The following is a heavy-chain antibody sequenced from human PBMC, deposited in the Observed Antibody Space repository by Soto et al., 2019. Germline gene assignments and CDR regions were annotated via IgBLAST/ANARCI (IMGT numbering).Heavy chain of an antibody. CDR2: IIPIFGTA. CDR1: GGTFSSYA. CDR3: ARALTVPDAVYYYYYGMDV. D-gene: IGHD4-17*01. Sequence: ASVKVSCKASGGTFSSYAISWVRQAPGQGLEWMGGIIPIFGTANYAQKFQGRVTITADESTSTAYMELSSLRSEDTAVYYCARALTVPDAVYYYYYGMDVWGQGTTVTVSS. V-gene: IGHV1-69*13. J-gene: IGHJ6*02.